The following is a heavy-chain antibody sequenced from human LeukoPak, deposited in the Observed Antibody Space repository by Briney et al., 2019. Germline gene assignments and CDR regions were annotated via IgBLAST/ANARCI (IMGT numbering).Heavy chain of an antibody. V-gene: IGHV3-33*01. Sequence: GRSLRLSCAASGFTFSNYGMHWVRQAPGKGLEWVAVIWYDGSIKYYADSVKGRFTISRDNSKNTLYLQMNSLRAEDTAVYYCASYYSSGLAVDDYWGQGTLVTVSS. CDR2: IWYDGSIK. J-gene: IGHJ4*02. CDR1: GFTFSNYG. CDR3: ASYYSSGLAVDDY. D-gene: IGHD6-19*01.